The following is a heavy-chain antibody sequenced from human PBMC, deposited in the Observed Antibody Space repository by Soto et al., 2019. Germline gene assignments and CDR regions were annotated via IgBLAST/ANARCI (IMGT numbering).Heavy chain of an antibody. CDR3: ARASSIAARLLVYNWFDP. Sequence: SQTLSLTCAISGDSVSSNSAAWNWIRQSPSRGLEWLGRTYYRSKWYNDYAVSVKSRITINPDTSKNQFSLQLNSVTPEDTAVYYCARASSIAARLLVYNWFDPWRQGTLVTVSS. D-gene: IGHD6-6*01. J-gene: IGHJ5*02. CDR2: TYYRSKWYN. V-gene: IGHV6-1*01. CDR1: GDSVSSNSAA.